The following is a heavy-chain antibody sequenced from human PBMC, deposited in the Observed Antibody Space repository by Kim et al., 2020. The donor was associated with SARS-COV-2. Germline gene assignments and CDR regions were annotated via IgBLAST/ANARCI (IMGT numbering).Heavy chain of an antibody. CDR1: GYSFTSYW. CDR2: IDPSDSYT. Sequence: GESLKISCKGSGYSFTSYWISWVRQMPGKGLEWMGRIDPSDSYTNYSPSFQGHVTISADKSISTAYLQWSSLKASDTAMYYCAGGPIAAAGSIDYWGQGTLVTVSS. V-gene: IGHV5-10-1*01. CDR3: AGGPIAAAGSIDY. D-gene: IGHD6-13*01. J-gene: IGHJ4*02.